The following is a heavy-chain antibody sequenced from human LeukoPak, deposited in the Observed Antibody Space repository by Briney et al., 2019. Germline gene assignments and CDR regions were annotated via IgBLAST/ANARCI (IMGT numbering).Heavy chain of an antibody. CDR2: IIPIFGTA. Sequence: GASVKVSCKASGGTFSSYAISWVRQAPGQGLEWMGGIIPIFGTANYAQKFQGRVTITTDESTSTAYMELSSLRSDDTAVYYCARDRLYSGSYSFDYWGQGTLVTVSS. V-gene: IGHV1-69*05. CDR1: GGTFSSYA. CDR3: ARDRLYSGSYSFDY. D-gene: IGHD1-26*01. J-gene: IGHJ4*02.